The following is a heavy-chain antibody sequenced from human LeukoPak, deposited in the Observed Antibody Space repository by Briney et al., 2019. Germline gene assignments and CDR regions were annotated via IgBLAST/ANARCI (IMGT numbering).Heavy chain of an antibody. V-gene: IGHV7-4-1*02. CDR2: INTNTGNP. CDR1: GYTFTSYA. Sequence: GASVKVSCKASGYTFTSYAMNWVRQAPGQGLEWMGWINTNTGNPTYAQGFTGRFVFSLDTSVSTAYLQISSLRAEDTAIYYCARDLGWMQLCFGSRDNWFDPWGQGTLVTVSS. CDR3: ARDLGWMQLCFGSRDNWFDP. D-gene: IGHD5-18*01. J-gene: IGHJ5*02.